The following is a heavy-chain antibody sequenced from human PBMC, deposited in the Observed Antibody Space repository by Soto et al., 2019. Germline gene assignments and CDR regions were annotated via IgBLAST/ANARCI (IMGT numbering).Heavy chain of an antibody. CDR1: GGSISSGGYY. Sequence: SETLSLTCTVSGGSISSGGYYWSWIRQHPGKGLEWIGYIYYSGSTYYNPSLKSRVTISVDTSKNQFSLKLSSVTAADTAVYYCARFHTTVTTSEALGRNYYMDVWGKGTTVTVSS. CDR2: IYYSGST. D-gene: IGHD4-17*01. J-gene: IGHJ6*03. CDR3: ARFHTTVTTSEALGRNYYMDV. V-gene: IGHV4-31*03.